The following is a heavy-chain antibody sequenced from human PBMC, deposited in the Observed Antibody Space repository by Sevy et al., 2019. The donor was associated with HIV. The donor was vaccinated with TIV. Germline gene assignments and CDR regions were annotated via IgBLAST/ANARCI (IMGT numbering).Heavy chain of an antibody. CDR2: IYYSGNT. D-gene: IGHD3-3*01. J-gene: IGHJ6*02. Sequence: SETLSLTCTVSGGSISSYYWSWIRQPPGKGLEWIGYIYYSGNTNYNPSLKSRVTISVDTSKNQFSLKLSSVTAADTAVYYCARGVGYDFWSGYYENDYYYYGMDVWGQGTTVTVSS. CDR3: ARGVGYDFWSGYYENDYYYYGMDV. CDR1: GGSISSYY. V-gene: IGHV4-59*01.